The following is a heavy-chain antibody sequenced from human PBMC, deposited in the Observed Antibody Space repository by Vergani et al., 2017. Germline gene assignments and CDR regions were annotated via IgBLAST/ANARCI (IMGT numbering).Heavy chain of an antibody. CDR1: GGSISSGSYY. Sequence: QVQLQESGPGLVKPSQTLSLTCTVSGGSISSGSYYWSWIRQPAGKGLEWIGRSYTSGSTNYNPSLKSRGTISVATSKNQFSLKLSSVTAADTAVYYCARGIAAHFDYWGQGTLVTVSS. J-gene: IGHJ4*02. CDR2: SYTSGST. D-gene: IGHD6-13*01. V-gene: IGHV4-61*02. CDR3: ARGIAAHFDY.